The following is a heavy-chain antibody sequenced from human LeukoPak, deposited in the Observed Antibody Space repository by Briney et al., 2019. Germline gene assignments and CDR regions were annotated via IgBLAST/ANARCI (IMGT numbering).Heavy chain of an antibody. Sequence: GGSLRLSCAASGFTFSDYSMNWVRQAPGKGLEWASSISSRSTYIYYADSVKGRFTISRDNAKNSLYLQMNSLRAEDTAVYYCARRYSNSWYSIDYWGQGTLVTVSS. CDR1: GFTFSDYS. CDR3: ARRYSNSWYSIDY. V-gene: IGHV3-21*01. CDR2: ISSRSTYI. J-gene: IGHJ4*02. D-gene: IGHD6-13*01.